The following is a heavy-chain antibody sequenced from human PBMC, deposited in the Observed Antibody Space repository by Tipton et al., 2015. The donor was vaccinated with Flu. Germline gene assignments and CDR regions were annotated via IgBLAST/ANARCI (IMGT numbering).Heavy chain of an antibody. CDR1: GFTFNRYA. J-gene: IGHJ5*02. CDR3: ARRDFSNYVSDPKNWFDP. V-gene: IGHV3-23*01. CDR2: ISAGGGTK. Sequence: SLRLSCAASGFTFNRYAMSWVRQAPGKGLEWVSGISAGGGTKYFADSVKGRFTISRDNSKNTLSLQMNSLRAEDTAVYFCARRDFSNYVSDPKNWFDPWGQGILVTVSS. D-gene: IGHD4-11*01.